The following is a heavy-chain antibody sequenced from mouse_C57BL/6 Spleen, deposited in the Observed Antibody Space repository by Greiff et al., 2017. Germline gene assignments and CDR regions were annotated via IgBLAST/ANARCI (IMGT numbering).Heavy chain of an antibody. J-gene: IGHJ2*01. D-gene: IGHD3-3*01. CDR2: ISSGGSYT. CDR1: GFTFSSYG. Sequence: EVQLQESGGDLVKPGGSLKLSCAASGFTFSSYGMSWVRQTPDKRLEWVATISSGGSYTYYPDSVKGRFTISRDNAKNTLYLQMSSLKSEDTAMYYCARHEAGTGFDYWGQGTTLTVSS. CDR3: ARHEAGTGFDY. V-gene: IGHV5-6*01.